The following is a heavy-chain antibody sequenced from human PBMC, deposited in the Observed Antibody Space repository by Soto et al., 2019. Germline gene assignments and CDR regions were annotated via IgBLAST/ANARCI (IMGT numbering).Heavy chain of an antibody. D-gene: IGHD6-13*01. CDR3: ARTPGYDYYYGMDV. Sequence: SVKVSCKASGGTFSSYAISWVRQAPGQGLEWMGGIIPIFGTANYAQKFQGRVTITADKSTSTAYMELSSLRSEDTAVYYCARTPGYDYYYGMDVWGQGTTVTVSS. J-gene: IGHJ6*02. CDR1: GGTFSSYA. V-gene: IGHV1-69*06. CDR2: IIPIFGTA.